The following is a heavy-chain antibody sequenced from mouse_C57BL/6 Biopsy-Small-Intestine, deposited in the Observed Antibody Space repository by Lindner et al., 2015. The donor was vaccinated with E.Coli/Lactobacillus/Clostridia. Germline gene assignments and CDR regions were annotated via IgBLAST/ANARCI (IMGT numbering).Heavy chain of an antibody. D-gene: IGHD1-1*01. Sequence: SVKVSCKASGYTFTTYSLHWVRQAPGQGLEWMGLIHPKSGDSKYAEKFQGRVTMTSDTSITTAYMEMSSLRSDDTAVYYCAMTESYFDSSGYVDWGQGTLVTVTS. CDR2: IHPKSGDS. CDR3: AMTESYFDSSGYVD. V-gene: IGHV1-64*01. J-gene: IGHJ4*01. CDR1: GYTFTTYS.